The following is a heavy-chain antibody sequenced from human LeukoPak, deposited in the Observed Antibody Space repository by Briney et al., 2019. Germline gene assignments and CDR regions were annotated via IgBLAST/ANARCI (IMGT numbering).Heavy chain of an antibody. V-gene: IGHV3-23*01. J-gene: IGHJ4*02. CDR1: GFTFSSYA. CDR2: VSGSGGST. Sequence: GGSLRLSCAASGFTFSSYAMSWVRQAPGKGLEGVSAVSGSGGSTYYADSVKGRFTISRDNSKNTLYLQMNSLRAEDTALYYCAKSGSGSYYKGGYDNWGQGTLVTVSS. CDR3: AKSGSGSYYKGGYDN. D-gene: IGHD3-10*01.